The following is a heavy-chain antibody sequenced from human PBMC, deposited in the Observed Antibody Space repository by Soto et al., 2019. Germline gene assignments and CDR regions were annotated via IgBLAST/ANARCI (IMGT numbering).Heavy chain of an antibody. D-gene: IGHD6-19*01. Sequence: ASVKVSCKTSGYIFTNYGVAWVRQAPAQGLELVAWISGYNGYPKYTQKFQGRVTVTTGTSTRTGYMEWRNLKSDDTAVYYCARASAVALYDFWGQ. V-gene: IGHV1-18*01. CDR1: GYIFTNYG. CDR3: ARASAVALYDF. CDR2: ISGYNGYP. J-gene: IGHJ4*01.